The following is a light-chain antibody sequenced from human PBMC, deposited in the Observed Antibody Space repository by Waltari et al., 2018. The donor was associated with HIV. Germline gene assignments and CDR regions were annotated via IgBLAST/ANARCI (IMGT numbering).Light chain of an antibody. J-gene: IGLJ2*01. CDR2: TNN. CDR3: AAWDDGLDTPV. Sequence: QSVLTQTPSMSGTPGQRVTISCSGRTSNVGSNYVYWYQQFPGTTPRLVIHTNNQRPSGVPARFSASKSGTSAFLAINSLRSEDEAIYFCAAWDDGLDTPVFGGGTSLTVL. V-gene: IGLV1-47*01. CDR1: TSNVGSNY.